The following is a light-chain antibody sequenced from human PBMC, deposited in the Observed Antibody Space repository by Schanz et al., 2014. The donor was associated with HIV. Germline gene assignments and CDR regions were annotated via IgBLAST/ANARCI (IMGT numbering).Light chain of an antibody. CDR2: AAS. CDR3: QQSKNFPRT. CDR1: QDINNH. Sequence: DIQMTQSPSAVSASVGDRVTITCRASQDINNHLVWFQQKPGKVPKRLMYAASSLQSGVPSRFSGSGSGTVFTLTISSLQPEDSATYYCQQSKNFPRTFGQGTKVEIK. J-gene: IGKJ1*01. V-gene: IGKV1-17*03.